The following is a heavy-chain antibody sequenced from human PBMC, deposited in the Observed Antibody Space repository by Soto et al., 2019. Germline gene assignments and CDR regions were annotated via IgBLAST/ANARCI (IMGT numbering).Heavy chain of an antibody. J-gene: IGHJ5*02. Sequence: SETLSLTCTVSGGSISSYYWSWIRQPAGKGLEWIGRIYTSGSTNYNPSLKSRVTMSVDTSKNQFSLKLSSVTAADTAVYYCAGTLTYYDFWSGLNWFDPWGQGTLVTVS. CDR1: GGSISSYY. D-gene: IGHD3-3*01. V-gene: IGHV4-4*07. CDR3: AGTLTYYDFWSGLNWFDP. CDR2: IYTSGST.